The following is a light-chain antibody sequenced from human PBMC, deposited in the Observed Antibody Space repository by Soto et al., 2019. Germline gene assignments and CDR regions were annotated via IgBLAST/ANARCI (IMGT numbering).Light chain of an antibody. CDR1: QDIRSS. V-gene: IGKV3D-15*03. J-gene: IGKJ1*01. CDR3: QDYNNLPQT. Sequence: IVLPQSPETLSVSPGARVTLSCRASQDIRSSLAWYQQTPGPAPRLLLDGASIRAPGVPARISSAWSATESTLTISFQQSEDLTVYCCQDYNNLPQTFGQGTNVDI. CDR2: GAS.